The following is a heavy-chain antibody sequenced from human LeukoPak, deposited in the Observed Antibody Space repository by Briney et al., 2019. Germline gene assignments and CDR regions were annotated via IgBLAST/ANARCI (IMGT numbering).Heavy chain of an antibody. CDR2: INHSGST. Sequence: SETLSLNCPVLGGSFNCYYLSWIRQPPGKGLEWIGGINHSGSTNYNPSLKSRVTISVDTSKNHFSLNLRSVTAADTAVYYCARLGLGSAYRINWFDPWGQGTLVTVSS. V-gene: IGHV4-34*01. CDR3: ARLGLGSAYRINWFDP. J-gene: IGHJ5*02. CDR1: GGSFNCYY. D-gene: IGHD3-10*01.